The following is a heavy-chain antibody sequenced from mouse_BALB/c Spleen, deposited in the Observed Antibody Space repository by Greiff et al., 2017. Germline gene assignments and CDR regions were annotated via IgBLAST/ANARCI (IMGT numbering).Heavy chain of an antibody. CDR2: ISSGGGST. J-gene: IGHJ3*01. Sequence: EVKLVESGGGLVKPGGSLKLSCAASGFAFSSYDMSWVRQTPEKRLEWVAYISSGGGSTYYPDTVKGRFTISRDNAKNTLYLQMSSLKSEDTAMYYCARHGRLSWFAYWGQGTLVTVSA. D-gene: IGHD1-2*01. CDR3: ARHGRLSWFAY. V-gene: IGHV5-12-1*01. CDR1: GFAFSSYD.